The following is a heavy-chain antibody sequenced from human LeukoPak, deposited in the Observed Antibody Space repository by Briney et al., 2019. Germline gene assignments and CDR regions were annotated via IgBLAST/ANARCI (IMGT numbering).Heavy chain of an antibody. Sequence: PETLSLSCAVSGGSIGGYYRSWVREPPGKGLEWIGYLYYSRNTNYSPSLERRVTIPADTSKNQVYLKLHSVTAADAAVYYCVRHLWGAGGTQYWGQGTQVIVSS. D-gene: IGHD6-13*01. J-gene: IGHJ4*02. CDR3: VRHLWGAGGTQY. CDR1: GGSIGGYY. CDR2: LYYSRNT. V-gene: IGHV4-59*01.